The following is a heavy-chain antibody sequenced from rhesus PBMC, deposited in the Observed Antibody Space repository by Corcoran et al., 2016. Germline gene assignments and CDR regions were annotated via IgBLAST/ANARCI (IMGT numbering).Heavy chain of an antibody. CDR3: ARDLYSGNYYYCDY. D-gene: IGHD3-16*01. J-gene: IGHJ4*01. CDR1: GGSISNNY. Sequence: QVQLQESGPGLVKPSETLSLTCAVSGGSISNNYWSWIRQPPGKWLEWIGYIYGSSGSTYYNPSLNSRVTISTDTSKNQFSRKLSSVTAADTAVYYCARDLYSGNYYYCDYWGQGVLVTVSS. V-gene: IGHV4-160*01. CDR2: IYGSSGST.